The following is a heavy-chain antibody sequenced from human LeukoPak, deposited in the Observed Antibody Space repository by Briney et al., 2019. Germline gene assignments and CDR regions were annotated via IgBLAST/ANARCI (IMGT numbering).Heavy chain of an antibody. CDR3: ARDPTTVTKGLDI. Sequence: SETLSLTCTVSGGSISSHYWSWIRQPPGKGLEWIGYISYIGSTNYNPSLKSRVTISVDTSKNQFSLKLSSVTAADAAVYFCARDPTTVTKGLDIWGQGTMFTVSS. CDR2: ISYIGST. CDR1: GGSISSHY. D-gene: IGHD4-17*01. J-gene: IGHJ3*02. V-gene: IGHV4-59*11.